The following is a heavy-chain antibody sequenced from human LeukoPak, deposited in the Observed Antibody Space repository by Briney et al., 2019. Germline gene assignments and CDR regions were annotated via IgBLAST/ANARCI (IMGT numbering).Heavy chain of an antibody. CDR3: ARDNGDYYLGAFDI. Sequence: GGSLRLSCAASGFTFDDYAMHWVRQAPGKGLEWVSGISWNSGSIGYADSVKGRFTISRDNAKNSLYLQMNSLRAEDTAVYYCARDNGDYYLGAFDIWGQGTMVTVSS. CDR1: GFTFDDYA. D-gene: IGHD4-17*01. CDR2: ISWNSGSI. J-gene: IGHJ3*02. V-gene: IGHV3-9*01.